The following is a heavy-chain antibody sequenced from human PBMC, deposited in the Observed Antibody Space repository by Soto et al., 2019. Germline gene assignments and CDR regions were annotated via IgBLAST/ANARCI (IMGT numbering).Heavy chain of an antibody. CDR1: GFTFSNYP. CDR3: AKDGGPVYCNSPGCSAKHFDY. D-gene: IGHD2-2*01. CDR2: ISYDGDNE. Sequence: QVQLVESGGGVVQPGRSLRLSCAASGFTFSNYPRHWVRQAPGKGLEWLAIISYDGDNEYYADSVRGRCTISRDNSKNTLYLQTNNLRHEDTAVYYCAKDGGPVYCNSPGCSAKHFDYWGQGTLVTVSS. J-gene: IGHJ4*02. V-gene: IGHV3-30*18.